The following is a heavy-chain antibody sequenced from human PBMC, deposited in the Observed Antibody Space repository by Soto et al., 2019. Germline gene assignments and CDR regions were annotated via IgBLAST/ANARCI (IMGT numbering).Heavy chain of an antibody. CDR2: ITYDGSNQ. CDR3: ARAPSGSYPEFDY. J-gene: IGHJ4*02. Sequence: GGSLRLSCAASGFIFSSYTMHWVRQAPGKGLEWVGVITYDGSNQYYADSVKDRFTISRDNSRNMLFLQMNSLRPDDTAVYYCARAPSGSYPEFDYWGQGTLVTVSS. D-gene: IGHD1-26*01. V-gene: IGHV3-30-3*01. CDR1: GFIFSSYT.